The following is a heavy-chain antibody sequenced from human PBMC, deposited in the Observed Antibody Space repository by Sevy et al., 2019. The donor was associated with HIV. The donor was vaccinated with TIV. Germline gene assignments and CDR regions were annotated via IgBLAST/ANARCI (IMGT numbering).Heavy chain of an antibody. CDR3: ARVRYASAEELDY. V-gene: IGHV3-11*01. CDR1: GFTFSDYY. D-gene: IGHD2-2*01. Sequence: GGSLRLSCTASGFTFSDYYMTWMRQAPGKGLEWVSYFSFSGGTIYYADSVKGRFTISRDKANNSLFLQMNSLRAGDAAVYYCARVRYASAEELDYWGQGTLVTVSS. J-gene: IGHJ4*02. CDR2: FSFSGGTI.